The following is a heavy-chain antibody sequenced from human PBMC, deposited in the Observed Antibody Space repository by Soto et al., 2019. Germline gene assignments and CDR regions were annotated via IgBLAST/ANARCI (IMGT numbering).Heavy chain of an antibody. Sequence: GGSLRLSCAASGFTFSNYAMSWVRQAPGKGLEWVSSLSGTGGSTKYADSVKGRFTISRDNSKNTLYVQMNSLRAEDTAVYYCAKGGVYYFHQSSYYGMDVWGQGTTVTVSS. J-gene: IGHJ6*02. D-gene: IGHD3-10*01. CDR3: AKGGVYYFHQSSYYGMDV. CDR1: GFTFSNYA. CDR2: LSGTGGST. V-gene: IGHV3-23*01.